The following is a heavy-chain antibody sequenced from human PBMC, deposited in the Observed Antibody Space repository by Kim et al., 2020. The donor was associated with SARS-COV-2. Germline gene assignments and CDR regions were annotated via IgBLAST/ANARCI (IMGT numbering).Heavy chain of an antibody. CDR2: INTNTGNP. Sequence: ASVKVSCKASGYTFTSYAMNWVRQAPGQGLEWMGWINTNTGNPTYAQGFTGRFVFSLDTSVSTAYLQISSLKAEDTAVYYCAGDQDYDFWSGRAAFDIWGQGTMVTVSS. CDR1: GYTFTSYA. CDR3: AGDQDYDFWSGRAAFDI. V-gene: IGHV7-4-1*02. J-gene: IGHJ3*02. D-gene: IGHD3-3*01.